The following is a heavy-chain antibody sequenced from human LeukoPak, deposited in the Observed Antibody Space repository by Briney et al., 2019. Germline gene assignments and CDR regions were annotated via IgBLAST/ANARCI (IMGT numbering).Heavy chain of an antibody. CDR1: GFTFSTSW. Sequence: GGSLRLSCVASGFTFSTSWMYWVRHVPGKGLEWVANIKEDGSETYYVDSAKGRFTISRDNAKKSLYLQMDSLRVEDTAIYYCTKSLDYWGQGTLVTVSS. CDR2: IKEDGSET. CDR3: TKSLDY. J-gene: IGHJ4*02. V-gene: IGHV3-7*01.